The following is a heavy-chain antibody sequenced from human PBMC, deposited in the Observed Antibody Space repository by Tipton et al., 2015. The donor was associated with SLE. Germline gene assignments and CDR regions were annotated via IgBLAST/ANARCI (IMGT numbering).Heavy chain of an antibody. CDR3: ARVRDLYDSSGYYPDAFDI. J-gene: IGHJ3*02. Sequence: TLSLTCTVSGFSISSYYWGWIRQPPGKGLEWLGTIYHSGTTYYNPSLKSRLTLSVDTSKNQFSLKLSSVTAADTAVYYCARVRDLYDSSGYYPDAFDIWGQGTMVTVSS. V-gene: IGHV4-38-2*02. D-gene: IGHD3-22*01. CDR2: IYHSGTT. CDR1: GFSISSYY.